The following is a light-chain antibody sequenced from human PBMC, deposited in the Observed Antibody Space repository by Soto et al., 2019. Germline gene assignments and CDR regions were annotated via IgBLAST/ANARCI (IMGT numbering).Light chain of an antibody. V-gene: IGLV2-11*01. CDR1: SSDVGGYNY. CDR3: CSYAGSPYV. J-gene: IGLJ1*01. Sequence: LTQPRSVSGSPGQSVTISCTGTSSDVGGYNYVSWYQQHPGKAPKLMIYDVSKRPSGVPDRFSGSKSGNTASLTISGLQAEDEADYYCCSYAGSPYVFGTGTKVTV. CDR2: DVS.